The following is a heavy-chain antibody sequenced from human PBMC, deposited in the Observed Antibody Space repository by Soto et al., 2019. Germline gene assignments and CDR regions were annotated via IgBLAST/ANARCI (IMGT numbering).Heavy chain of an antibody. D-gene: IGHD4-17*01. CDR2: VYPGDSDT. J-gene: IGHJ6*02. CDR1: GYSFTSYW. V-gene: IGHV5-51*01. CDR3: ARLTNGGATTVVTRVSVSYGMDV. Sequence: PGESLKISCKGSGYSFTSYWIGWVRQMPGKGLERMGIVYPGDSDTRYSPSFQGQVTISADKSISTAYLQWSSLKASDTAMYYCARLTNGGATTVVTRVSVSYGMDVWGQGTTVTVSS.